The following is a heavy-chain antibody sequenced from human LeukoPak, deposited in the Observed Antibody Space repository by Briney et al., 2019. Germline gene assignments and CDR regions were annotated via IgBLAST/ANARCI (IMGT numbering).Heavy chain of an antibody. D-gene: IGHD2-2*01. CDR2: ISYDGSNT. Sequence: GGSLGLSCAASGFSFSGRGMHWVRQAPGKGLEWVAVISYDGSNTYYADSVKGRFTITRDNSNNTVYLQVSSLRAEDTAVYYCAKEPYLDYWGQGTLVTVSS. CDR1: GFSFSGRG. J-gene: IGHJ4*02. CDR3: AKEPYLDY. V-gene: IGHV3-30*18.